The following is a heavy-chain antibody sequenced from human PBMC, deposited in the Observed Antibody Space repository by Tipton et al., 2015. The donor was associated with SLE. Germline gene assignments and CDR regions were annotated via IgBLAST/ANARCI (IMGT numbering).Heavy chain of an antibody. J-gene: IGHJ2*01. Sequence: SLRLSCAASGFTFSSYWMSWVRQAPGKGLEWVANIKQDGSEKYYVDSVKGRFSISRDNSKNTLYLQMNSLRVEDTALYYCAKDRRGNTPRWSFDLWGRGTLVTVSS. CDR1: GFTFSSYW. CDR2: IKQDGSEK. CDR3: AKDRRGNTPRWSFDL. D-gene: IGHD1/OR15-1a*01. V-gene: IGHV3-7*03.